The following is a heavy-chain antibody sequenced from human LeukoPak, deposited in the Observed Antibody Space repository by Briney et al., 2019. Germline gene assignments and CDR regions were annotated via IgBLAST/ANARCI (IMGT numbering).Heavy chain of an antibody. Sequence: SETLSLTCTVSGGSISSYYWSWIRQPPGRGLEWIGYICYSGSTNYNPSLKSRVTISVDTSKNQFSLKLSSVTAADTAVYYCARVATDYYDSSGYYPYQYYFDYWGQGTLVTVSS. CDR3: ARVATDYYDSSGYYPYQYYFDY. V-gene: IGHV4-59*01. J-gene: IGHJ4*02. CDR2: ICYSGST. D-gene: IGHD3-22*01. CDR1: GGSISSYY.